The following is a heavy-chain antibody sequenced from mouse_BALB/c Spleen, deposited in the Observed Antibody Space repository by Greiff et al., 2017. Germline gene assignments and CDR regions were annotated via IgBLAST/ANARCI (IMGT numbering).Heavy chain of an antibody. D-gene: IGHD1-2*01. V-gene: IGHV5-6*01. CDR2: ISSGGSYT. Sequence: EVKVVESGGDLVKPGGSLKLSCAASGFTFSSYGMSWVRQTPDKRLEWVATISSGGSYTYYPDSVKGRFTISRDNAKNTLYLQMSSLKSEDTAMYYCARILRPYAMDYWGQGTSVTVSS. CDR1: GFTFSSYG. CDR3: ARILRPYAMDY. J-gene: IGHJ4*01.